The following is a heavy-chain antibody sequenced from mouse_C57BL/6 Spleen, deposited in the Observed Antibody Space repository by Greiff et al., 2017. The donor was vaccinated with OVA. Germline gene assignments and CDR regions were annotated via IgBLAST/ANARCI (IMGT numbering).Heavy chain of an antibody. J-gene: IGHJ4*01. CDR1: GFTFSDYG. CDR2: ISHLAYSI. Sequence: EVHLVESGGGLVQPGGSLKLSCAASGFTFSDYGMAWVRQAPRKGPEWVAFISHLAYSIYYADTVTGRFTISRENAKNTLYLEMSSLRSEDTAMYYCARRGDYSYAMDYWGQGTSVTVSS. D-gene: IGHD1-1*01. V-gene: IGHV5-15*01. CDR3: ARRGDYSYAMDY.